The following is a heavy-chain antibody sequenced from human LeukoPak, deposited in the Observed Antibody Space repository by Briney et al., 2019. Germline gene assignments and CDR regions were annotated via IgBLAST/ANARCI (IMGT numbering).Heavy chain of an antibody. D-gene: IGHD5-12*01. V-gene: IGHV3-9*01. CDR1: GFTFDDYA. J-gene: IGHJ4*02. CDR3: AKDRYSGPFVYYFDY. Sequence: GGSLRLSCAASGFTFDDYAMHWVRQAPGKGLEWVSGISWNSGSIGYADSMKGRFTISRDNAKNSLYLQMNSLRAEDTALYYCAKDRYSGPFVYYFDYWGQGTLVTVSS. CDR2: ISWNSGSI.